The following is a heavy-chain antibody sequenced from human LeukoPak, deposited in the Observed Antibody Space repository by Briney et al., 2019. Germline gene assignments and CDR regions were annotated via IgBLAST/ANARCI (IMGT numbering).Heavy chain of an antibody. J-gene: IGHJ4*02. D-gene: IGHD3-16*02. CDR2: ISAYNGNT. Sequence: GASVTVSCKASGYTFTSYGFSWVRQAPGRGLEWMGWISAYNGNTNYAQKFQGRVTMTTDTSTSTAYMELRSLRSDDTAVYYCAREEYVWGSYRYLDYWGQGTLVTVSS. CDR3: AREEYVWGSYRYLDY. CDR1: GYTFTSYG. V-gene: IGHV1-18*01.